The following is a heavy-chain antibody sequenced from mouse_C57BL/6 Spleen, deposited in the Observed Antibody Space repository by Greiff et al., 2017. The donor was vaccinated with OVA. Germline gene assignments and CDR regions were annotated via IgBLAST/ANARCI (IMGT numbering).Heavy chain of an antibody. CDR2: INPSNGGT. J-gene: IGHJ1*03. CDR3: ASSALYYGNYYDV. CDR1: GYTFTSYW. Sequence: QVQLQQPGTDLVKPGASVKLSCKASGYTFTSYWMHWVKQRPGQGLEWIGNINPSNGGTNYNEKFKGKATLTVDKSSSTAYMQLSSLTSEDSAVYYGASSALYYGNYYDVWGTGTTVTVSS. D-gene: IGHD2-1*01. V-gene: IGHV1-53*01.